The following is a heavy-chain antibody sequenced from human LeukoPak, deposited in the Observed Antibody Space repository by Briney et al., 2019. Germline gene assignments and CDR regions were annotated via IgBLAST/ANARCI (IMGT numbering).Heavy chain of an antibody. CDR2: FDPEDGET. J-gene: IGHJ5*02. V-gene: IGHV1-24*01. Sequence: ASVKVSCKVSGYTLTELSMHWVRQAPGKGLEWMGGFDPEDGETIYAQKFQGRVTMTEDTSTDTAYMELSSLRSEDTAVYNCATRNTVTPTLASWFDPWGQETLVTVSP. D-gene: IGHD4-17*01. CDR1: GYTLTELS. CDR3: ATRNTVTPTLASWFDP.